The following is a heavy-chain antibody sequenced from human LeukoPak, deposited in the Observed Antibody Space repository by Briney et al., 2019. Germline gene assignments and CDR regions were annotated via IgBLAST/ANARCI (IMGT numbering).Heavy chain of an antibody. CDR3: ARDSSTWRTLNSIKIDY. CDR1: GYTFTGYY. D-gene: IGHD6-13*01. CDR2: INPNSGGT. J-gene: IGHJ4*02. V-gene: IGHV1-2*06. Sequence: ASVKVSCKASGYTFTGYYMHWVRQAPGQGLEWMGRINPNSGGTNSAQKFQDRVTMTRDTSISTAYMELSRLRSDDTAVYYCARDSSTWRTLNSIKIDYWGQGTLVTVSS.